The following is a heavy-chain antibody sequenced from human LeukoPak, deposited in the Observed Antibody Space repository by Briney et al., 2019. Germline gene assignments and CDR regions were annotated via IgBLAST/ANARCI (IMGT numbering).Heavy chain of an antibody. CDR2: IIPILGIA. J-gene: IGHJ4*02. V-gene: IGHV1-69*04. CDR3: ARPNLGWGGGDY. CDR1: GGTFSSYA. D-gene: IGHD3-16*01. Sequence: SVKVSCKASGGTFSSYAISWVRQAPGQGLEWMGRIIPILGIAYYAQKFQGRVTITADKSTSTAYMELSSLRSEDTAVYYWARPNLGWGGGDYWGQGTLVTVSS.